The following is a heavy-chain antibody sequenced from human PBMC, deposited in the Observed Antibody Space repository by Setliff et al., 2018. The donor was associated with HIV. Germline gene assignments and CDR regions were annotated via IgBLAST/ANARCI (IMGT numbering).Heavy chain of an antibody. V-gene: IGHV4-31*03. CDR2: IYYIGNT. CDR1: GGSISGGGYY. J-gene: IGHJ3*02. CDR3: ARVPRITTLRNAFDI. D-gene: IGHD3-3*01. Sequence: SETLSLTCTVSGGSISGGGYYWSWIRQHPGKGLDWIGNIYYIGNTDYNPSLKSRVTISLDTSKNQFSLKLSSVTAADTAIYYCARVPRITTLRNAFDIWGQGTMVTVSS.